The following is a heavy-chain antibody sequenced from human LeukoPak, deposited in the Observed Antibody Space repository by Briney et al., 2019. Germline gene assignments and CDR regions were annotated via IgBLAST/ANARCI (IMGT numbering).Heavy chain of an antibody. CDR2: IGSSGGGI. CDR3: AIDPNWGTHS. J-gene: IGHJ4*02. CDR1: GFTFSTYT. Sequence: GGSLRLSCAASGFTFSTYTMYWVRHPPGKRLEWVSIIGSSGGGIHYADSVKGRFTISRDDSKNALYLQMNSLRVEDTAVYYCAIDPNWGTHSWGQGVLVTVSS. V-gene: IGHV3-23*01. D-gene: IGHD7-27*01.